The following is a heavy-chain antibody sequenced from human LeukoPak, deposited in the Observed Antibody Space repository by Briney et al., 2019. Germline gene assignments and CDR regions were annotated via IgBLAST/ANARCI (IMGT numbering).Heavy chain of an antibody. V-gene: IGHV4-4*07. CDR2: IYTSGST. CDR3: AREVMVRGVSAFDI. Sequence: SETLSLTCTVSGGSISSYYWSWIRQPAGKGLEWIGRIYTSGSTNYNPSLKSRVTMSVDTSKNQLSLKLNSVTAADTAVYYCAREVMVRGVSAFDIWGQGAMVTVSS. D-gene: IGHD3-10*01. J-gene: IGHJ3*02. CDR1: GGSISSYY.